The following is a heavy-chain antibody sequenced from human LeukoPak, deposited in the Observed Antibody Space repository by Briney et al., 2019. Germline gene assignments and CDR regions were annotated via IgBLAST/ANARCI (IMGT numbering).Heavy chain of an antibody. CDR2: IRGSGSST. J-gene: IGHJ4*02. CDR3: ARDLSHDSSGYSDY. V-gene: IGHV3-23*01. Sequence: GGSLRLSCAASGFIFSNSVVSWVRQAPGKGLEWVSAIRGSGSSTYYADSVKGRFTISRDNSKNTLYLQMNSLRAEDTAVYYCARDLSHDSSGYSDYWGQGTLVTVSS. D-gene: IGHD3-22*01. CDR1: GFIFSNSV.